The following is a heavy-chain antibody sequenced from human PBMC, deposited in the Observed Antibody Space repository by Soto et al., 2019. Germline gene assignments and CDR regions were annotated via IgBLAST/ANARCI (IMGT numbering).Heavy chain of an antibody. CDR2: ISYDGSNK. CDR3: ANVNYYDSSGYYEDFDY. V-gene: IGHV3-30-3*01. Sequence: QVQLVESGGGVVQPGRSLRLSCAASGFTFSSYAMHWVRQAPGKGLERVAVISYDGSNKYYADYVKGRFTISRDNSKNTLYLQMNSLRAEDTAVYYCANVNYYDSSGYYEDFDYGGRGTLVTVSS. J-gene: IGHJ4*02. D-gene: IGHD3-22*01. CDR1: GFTFSSYA.